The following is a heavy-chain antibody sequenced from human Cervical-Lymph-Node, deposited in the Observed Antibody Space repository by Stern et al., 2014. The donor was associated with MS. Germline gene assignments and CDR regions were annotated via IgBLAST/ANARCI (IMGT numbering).Heavy chain of an antibody. CDR1: GFTFSSYS. Sequence: EVQLVESGGGLVKPGGSLRLSCAASGFTFSSYSMNWVRQAPGKGLEWVSSITTSSSNKYYADSVKGRFTISRDNAKNSLYLQMNSLRAEDTAVYYCARDRKVVTSFFDSWGQGTLVTVSS. J-gene: IGHJ4*02. CDR3: ARDRKVVTSFFDS. D-gene: IGHD4-23*01. V-gene: IGHV3-21*01. CDR2: ITTSSSNK.